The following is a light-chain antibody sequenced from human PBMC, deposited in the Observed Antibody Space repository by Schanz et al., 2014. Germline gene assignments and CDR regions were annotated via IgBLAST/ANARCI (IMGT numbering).Light chain of an antibody. V-gene: IGKV1-12*01. CDR2: AAS. J-gene: IGKJ1*01. CDR3: QQSSFNPWT. CDR1: QDIAIW. Sequence: DIQMTQSPSSVTASVGDRVTITCRASQDIAIWLAWYQQSPGKAPKLLIHAASTLQRGVPSRFSGSGSGTEFTLTISSLQPEDFATYYCQQSSFNPWTFGQGTKVEMK.